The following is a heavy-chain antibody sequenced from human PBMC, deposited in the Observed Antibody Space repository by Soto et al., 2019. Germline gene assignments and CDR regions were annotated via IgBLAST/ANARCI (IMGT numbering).Heavy chain of an antibody. CDR1: GFTFSNAW. CDR3: TAYRSVFGVVIPKNY. J-gene: IGHJ4*02. Sequence: PWGALVVACASFGFTFSNAWMGWVRQAPGKGLEWVGRIKSKTDDGTTDYAAPVKGRFTISRHDSKNTLYLQMNSLKTEDTAVYYCTAYRSVFGVVIPKNYWGQGTMVTVSS. V-gene: IGHV3-15*01. CDR2: IKSKTDDGTT. D-gene: IGHD3-3*01.